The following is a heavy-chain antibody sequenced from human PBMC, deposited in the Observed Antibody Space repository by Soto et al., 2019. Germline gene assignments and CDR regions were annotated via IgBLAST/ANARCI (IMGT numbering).Heavy chain of an antibody. CDR1: GFTFISYA. V-gene: IGHV3-48*03. CDR3: ARDWSGISVNGVCFVY. J-gene: IGHJ4*02. D-gene: IGHD3-3*02. Sequence: GGSLILSCAASGFTFISYAMNWIRQAPGKGLEWISYISSSGSPIYYADSVRGRFTISRDNARTSLYLQMNSLRAEDTAVYYCARDWSGISVNGVCFVYWGEGPLVT. CDR2: ISSSGSPI.